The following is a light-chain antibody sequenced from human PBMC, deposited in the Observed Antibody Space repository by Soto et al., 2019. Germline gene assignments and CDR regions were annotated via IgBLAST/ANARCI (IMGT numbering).Light chain of an antibody. V-gene: IGKV3-15*01. J-gene: IGKJ2*01. CDR2: GAS. CDR3: QQFNNWPLS. Sequence: EIVMTQSPATLSVSPGERATLSCRASQSLSSNLAWYQQKPGQAPRLLIYGASTRATGIPARFSGSGSGTEFTLTISSLQSEDFAVYYCQQFNNWPLSFGRGTKLEIK. CDR1: QSLSSN.